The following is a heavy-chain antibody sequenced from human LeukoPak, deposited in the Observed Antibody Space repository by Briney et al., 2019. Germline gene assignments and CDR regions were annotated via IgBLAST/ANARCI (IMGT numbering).Heavy chain of an antibody. V-gene: IGHV4-59*01. J-gene: IGHJ4*02. CDR2: IYYFGST. CDR1: GGSIDTYY. D-gene: IGHD7-27*01. Sequence: SETLSLTCTVSGGSIDTYYWSWIRQPPGKGLEWIGYIYYFGSTDYDPSLKSRVTISVDTSKNQFSLSLRSVTAADTAVYYCAKLGGPRAYWGQGILVRVSS. CDR3: AKLGGPRAY.